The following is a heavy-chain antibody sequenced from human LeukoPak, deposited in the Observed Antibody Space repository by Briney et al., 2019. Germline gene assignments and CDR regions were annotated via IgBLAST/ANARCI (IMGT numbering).Heavy chain of an antibody. V-gene: IGHV4-39*01. CDR2: IYYSGST. CDR1: GGSISSSSYY. D-gene: IGHD5-18*01. CDR3: ARRGGYSYGYSDY. Sequence: TPSETLSLTCTVSGGSISSSSYYWGWIRQPPGKRLEWIGSIYYSGSTYYNPSLKSRVTISVDTSKNQFSLKLSSVTAADTAVYYCARRGGYSYGYSDYWGQGTLVTVSS. J-gene: IGHJ4*02.